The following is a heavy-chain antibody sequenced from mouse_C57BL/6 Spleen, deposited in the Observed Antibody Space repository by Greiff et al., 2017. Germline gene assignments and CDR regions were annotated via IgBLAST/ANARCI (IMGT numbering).Heavy chain of an antibody. CDR3: ARGRYYGSFDY. J-gene: IGHJ2*01. CDR2: ISYDGSN. CDR1: GYSITSGYY. D-gene: IGHD1-1*01. V-gene: IGHV3-6*01. Sequence: ESGPGLVKPSQSLSLTCSVTGYSITSGYYWNWIRQFPGNKLEWMGYISYDGSNNYNPSLKNRISITRDTSKNQFFLKLNSVTTEDTATYYCARGRYYGSFDYWGQGTTLTVSS.